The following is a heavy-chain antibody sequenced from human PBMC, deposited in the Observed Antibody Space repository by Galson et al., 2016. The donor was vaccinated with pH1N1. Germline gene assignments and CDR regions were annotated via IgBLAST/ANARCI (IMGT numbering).Heavy chain of an antibody. J-gene: IGHJ5*02. Sequence: SETLSLTCTVSGGSISSHYLSWIRQPPGKGLEWIGYIYYSGSTNYNPSLKSRVTISVDTSKNQFSLKLSSVTAADTAVYFCARVLWFGELGGWFDPWGQGTLVTASS. D-gene: IGHD3-10*01. CDR3: ARVLWFGELGGWFDP. V-gene: IGHV4-59*11. CDR2: IYYSGST. CDR1: GGSISSHY.